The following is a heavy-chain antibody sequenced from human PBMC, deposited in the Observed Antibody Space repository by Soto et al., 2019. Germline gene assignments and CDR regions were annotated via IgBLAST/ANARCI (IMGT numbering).Heavy chain of an antibody. V-gene: IGHV4-30-4*01. J-gene: IGHJ4*02. D-gene: IGHD3-3*01. CDR3: ARVTFWSGYSYYFDY. Sequence: QVQLQESGPGLVKPSQTLSLTCTVSGGSISSGDYYWSWIRQPPGKGLEWIGYIYYSGSTYYNPSLKSRFTISVDTSKNQFSLKLSSVTAADTAVYYCARVTFWSGYSYYFDYWGQGTLVTVSS. CDR1: GGSISSGDYY. CDR2: IYYSGST.